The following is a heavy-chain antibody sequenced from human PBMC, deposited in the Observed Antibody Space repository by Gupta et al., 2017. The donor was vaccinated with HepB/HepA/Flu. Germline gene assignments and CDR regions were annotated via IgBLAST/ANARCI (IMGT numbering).Heavy chain of an antibody. Sequence: QLQLQESGPGLVKPSETLSLTCTVSGGSISSSSYYWGWIRQPPGKGLEWIGSIYYSGSTYYNPSLKSRVTISVDTSKNQFSLKLSSVTAADTAVYYCARQISYGYYMDVWGKGTTVTVSS. CDR3: ARQISYGYYMDV. V-gene: IGHV4-39*01. CDR2: IYYSGST. CDR1: GGSISSSSYY. D-gene: IGHD5-18*01. J-gene: IGHJ6*03.